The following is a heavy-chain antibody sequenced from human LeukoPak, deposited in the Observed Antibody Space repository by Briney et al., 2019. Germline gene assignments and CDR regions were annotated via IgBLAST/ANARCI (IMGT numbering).Heavy chain of an antibody. J-gene: IGHJ4*02. CDR2: ISSSSSTI. CDR1: GFTFSSYH. V-gene: IGHV3-48*02. Sequence: GGSLRLSCAASGFTFSSYHMNWVRQAPGKGLEWVSFISSSSSTINYADSVKGRFTIYRDNAKNSLYLQMNSLRDEDTAVYYCARDRGYSYDYWGQGTLVTVCS. D-gene: IGHD5-12*01. CDR3: ARDRGYSYDY.